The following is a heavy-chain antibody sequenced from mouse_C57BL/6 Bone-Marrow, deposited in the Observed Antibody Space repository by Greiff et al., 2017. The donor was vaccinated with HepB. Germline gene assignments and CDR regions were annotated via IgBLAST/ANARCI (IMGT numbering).Heavy chain of an antibody. J-gene: IGHJ3*01. CDR2: INPNNGGT. Sequence: SGPELVKPGASVKIPCKASGYTFTDYNMDWVKQSHGKSLEWIGDINPNNGGTIYNQKFKGKATLTVDKSSSTAYMELRSLTSEDTAVYYCARTSTAWFAYWGQGTLVTVSA. CDR1: GYTFTDYN. V-gene: IGHV1-18*01. CDR3: ARTSTAWFAY. D-gene: IGHD3-2*01.